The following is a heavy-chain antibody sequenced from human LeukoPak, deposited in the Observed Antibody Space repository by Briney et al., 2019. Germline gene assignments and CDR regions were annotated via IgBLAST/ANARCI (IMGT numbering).Heavy chain of an antibody. CDR1: GFTFTSYA. J-gene: IGHJ4*02. CDR2: ISYDGSNK. D-gene: IGHD6-13*01. Sequence: PGGSLRLSCAASGFTFTSYAMHWVRQAPGKGLEWVAVISYDGSNKYYADSVKGRFTISRDNSKNTLYLQMNSLRAEDTAVYYCARVEGWAADGTVCGQGTLVTVSS. CDR3: ARVEGWAADGTV. V-gene: IGHV3-30-3*01.